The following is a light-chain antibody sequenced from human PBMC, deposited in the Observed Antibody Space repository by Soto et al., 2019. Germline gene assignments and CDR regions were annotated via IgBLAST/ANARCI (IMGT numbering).Light chain of an antibody. CDR1: QDITSY. CDR2: AAS. J-gene: IGKJ5*01. Sequence: IQMTQSPLFLSASIGDRVTITCQASQDITSYLAWYQQKPGKVPKLLIYAASTLQSGVPSRFSGSGSGTDFTLTISSLEPEDFAVYYCQQRSNWVTFGQGTRLEIK. V-gene: IGKV1-27*01. CDR3: QQRSNWVT.